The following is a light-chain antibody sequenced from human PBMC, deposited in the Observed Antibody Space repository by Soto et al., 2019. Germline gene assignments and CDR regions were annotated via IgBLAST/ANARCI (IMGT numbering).Light chain of an antibody. Sequence: QSVLTQPPSVSGAPGQRVTICCTGSRSNIGADYDVHRNQQVPGMTPPLLNSGNNNRPSGVPDRFSGSKSGTSASLAIAGLRAEDEPDYDCQSHGRLSGARVFGGVTKLTVL. CDR1: RSNIGADYD. CDR3: QSHGRLSGARV. J-gene: IGLJ3*02. V-gene: IGLV1-40*01. CDR2: GNN.